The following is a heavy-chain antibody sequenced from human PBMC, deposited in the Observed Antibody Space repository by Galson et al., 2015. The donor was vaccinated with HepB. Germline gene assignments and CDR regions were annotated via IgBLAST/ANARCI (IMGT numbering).Heavy chain of an antibody. Sequence: SVKVSCKASGYTFTSYYMHWVRQAPGQGLGWMGIINPSGGSTSYAQKFQGRVTMTRDTSTSTVYMELSSLRSEDTAVYYCATTTYYDFWSGYPLLDPWGQGTLVTVSS. CDR2: INPSGGST. J-gene: IGHJ5*02. CDR3: ATTTYYDFWSGYPLLDP. V-gene: IGHV1-46*01. D-gene: IGHD3-3*01. CDR1: GYTFTSYY.